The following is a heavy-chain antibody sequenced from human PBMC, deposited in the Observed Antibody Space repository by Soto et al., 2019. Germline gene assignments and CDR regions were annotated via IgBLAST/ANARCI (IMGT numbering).Heavy chain of an antibody. V-gene: IGHV1-69*02. D-gene: IGHD3-16*02. CDR3: ARVNYDYVWGSYRPNWFDP. Sequence: ASVKVSCKASGGTFSSYTISWVRQAPGQGLEWMGRIIPILGIANYAQKFQGRVTITADKSTSTAYMELSSLRSEDTAVYYCARVNYDYVWGSYRPNWFDPCGQGTLVTVSS. CDR1: GGTFSSYT. CDR2: IIPILGIA. J-gene: IGHJ5*02.